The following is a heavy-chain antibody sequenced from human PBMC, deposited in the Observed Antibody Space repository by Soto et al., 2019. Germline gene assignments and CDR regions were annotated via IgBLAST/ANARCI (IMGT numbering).Heavy chain of an antibody. CDR3: TTAGYVVVVAADAFDI. CDR2: IKSKTDGGTT. V-gene: IGHV3-15*01. D-gene: IGHD2-15*01. CDR1: GFTFSNAW. Sequence: PGGSLRLSCAASGFTFSNAWMSWVRQAPGKGLEWVGRIKSKTDGGTTDYAAPVKGRFTTSRDDSKNTLYLQMNSLKTEDTAVYYCTTAGYVVVVAADAFDIWGQGTMVTVS. J-gene: IGHJ3*02.